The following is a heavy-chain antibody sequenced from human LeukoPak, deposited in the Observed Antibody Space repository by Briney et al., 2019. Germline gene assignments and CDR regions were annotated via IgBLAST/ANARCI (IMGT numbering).Heavy chain of an antibody. D-gene: IGHD2-2*01. CDR3: ARSTSYHFDS. CDR2: IYAGGAA. CDR1: GFTVSTNY. Sequence: PGGSLRLSCAASGFTVSTNYLSWVRQAPGKGLEWVSVIYAGGAAYYADYVKGRFTISRDTSNNTLILQMHSLRVEDTAVYYCARSTSYHFDSWGQGTLVTASS. V-gene: IGHV3-53*01. J-gene: IGHJ4*02.